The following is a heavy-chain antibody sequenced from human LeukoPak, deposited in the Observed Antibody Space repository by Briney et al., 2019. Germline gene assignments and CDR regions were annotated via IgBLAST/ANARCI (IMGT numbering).Heavy chain of an antibody. V-gene: IGHV4-59*08. J-gene: IGHJ5*02. CDR2: IYYSGST. Sequence: SETLSLTCTVSGGSISSYYWSWIRQPPGKGLEWIGYIYYSGSTNYNPSLKSRVTISVDTSKNQFSLKLSSVSAADTAVYYCARSIAAAGTFWFDPWGQGTLVTVSS. CDR3: ARSIAAAGTFWFDP. CDR1: GGSISSYY. D-gene: IGHD6-13*01.